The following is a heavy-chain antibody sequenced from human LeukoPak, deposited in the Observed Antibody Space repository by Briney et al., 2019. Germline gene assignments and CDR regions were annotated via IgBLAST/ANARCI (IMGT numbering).Heavy chain of an antibody. D-gene: IGHD3-22*01. V-gene: IGHV3-23*01. CDR3: AKMNRNYYDRSGYYCDY. J-gene: IGHJ4*02. CDR1: RFTFSSYA. CDR2: ISGSDGST. Sequence: PGGPLRLSCAASRFTFSSYAMSWVRQAPEKGLEWVSAISGSDGSTYYADSVKGRFTISRDNSKNTLYLQMNSLRAEDTAVYYCAKMNRNYYDRSGYYCDYWGQGTLVTVSS.